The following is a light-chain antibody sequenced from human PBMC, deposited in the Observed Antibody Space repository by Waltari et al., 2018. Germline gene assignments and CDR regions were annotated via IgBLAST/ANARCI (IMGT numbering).Light chain of an antibody. CDR3: QQYYSAPRT. J-gene: IGKJ1*01. CDR1: QRVLYSPNSRNY. CDR2: WAS. V-gene: IGKV4-1*01. Sequence: DIVMTQSPDSLAVSLGERATINCKSSQRVLYSPNSRNYLAWFQQKPGQPPKLVIYWASTRESGVPDRFSGSGSGTDFTLTISSLQAEDVAIYYCQQYYSAPRTFGQGTKVEIK.